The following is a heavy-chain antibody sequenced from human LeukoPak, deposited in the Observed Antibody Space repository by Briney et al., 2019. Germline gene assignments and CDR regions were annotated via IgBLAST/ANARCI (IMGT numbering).Heavy chain of an antibody. J-gene: IGHJ4*02. CDR2: IYYSGST. CDR1: GGSISSSGYY. Sequence: SETLSLTCTVSGGSISSSGYYWGWLRQPPGKGLEWIGGIYYSGSTYYNPSLKSRVTISVDTSKNQFSLKLSSVTAADTAVYYCARGGRYGSGSYVYYFDYWGQGTLVTVSS. D-gene: IGHD3-10*01. CDR3: ARGGRYGSGSYVYYFDY. V-gene: IGHV4-39*07.